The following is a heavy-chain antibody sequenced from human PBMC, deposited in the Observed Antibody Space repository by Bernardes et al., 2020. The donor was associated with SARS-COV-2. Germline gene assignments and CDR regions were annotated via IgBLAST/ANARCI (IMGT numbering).Heavy chain of an antibody. CDR3: AKDDDRPLFGAPGFDS. Sequence: GSLRLSCAASGFTFSTFWMTWVRQAPGKGLEWVSGISGSGNTTYYADSVKGRFTISRDNSKNTLFLQMDSLRAEDTAVYYCAKDDDRPLFGAPGFDSWGQGTLVTVSS. CDR1: GFTFSTFW. J-gene: IGHJ4*02. CDR2: ISGSGNTT. D-gene: IGHD3-3*01. V-gene: IGHV3-23*01.